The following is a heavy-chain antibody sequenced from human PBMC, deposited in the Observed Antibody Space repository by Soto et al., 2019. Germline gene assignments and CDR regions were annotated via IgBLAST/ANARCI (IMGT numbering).Heavy chain of an antibody. CDR3: AKDPRPYDYGVFNWFDP. CDR2: ISYDGSNK. J-gene: IGHJ5*02. Sequence: VGSLRLSCAASGFTFSSYGMHWVRQAPGKGLEWVAVISYDGSNKYYADSVKGRFTISRDNSKNTLYLQMNSLRAEDTAGYYCAKDPRPYDYGVFNWFDPWGQGTLVTVSS. D-gene: IGHD4-17*01. V-gene: IGHV3-30*18. CDR1: GFTFSSYG.